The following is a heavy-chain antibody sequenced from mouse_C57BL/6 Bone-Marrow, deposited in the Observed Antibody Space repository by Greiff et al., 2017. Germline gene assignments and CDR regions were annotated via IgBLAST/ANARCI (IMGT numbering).Heavy chain of an antibody. J-gene: IGHJ2*01. CDR2: IYPGSGNT. D-gene: IGHD2-12*01. CDR3: RNSYYRGFDY. CDR1: GYTFTDYH. V-gene: IGHV1-84*01. Sequence: VQLQQSGPELVKPGASVKISCKASGYTFTDYHINWVKQRPGQGLEWIGWIYPGSGNTKYNEKFKGKATLTVDTSSSTAYMGLSSLTAEDSAVCFCRNSYYRGFDYWGQGTTLTVSS.